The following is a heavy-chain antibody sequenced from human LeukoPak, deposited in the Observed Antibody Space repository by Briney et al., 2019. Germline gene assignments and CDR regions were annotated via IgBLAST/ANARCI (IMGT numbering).Heavy chain of an antibody. CDR3: ARRGAAAGSFDY. J-gene: IGHJ4*02. V-gene: IGHV3-21*01. CDR1: GFTLSSYS. D-gene: IGHD6-13*01. Sequence: GGSLRLSCAASGFTLSSYSMNWVCQAPGKGLEWVSSISSSSSYIYYADSVKGRFTISRDNAKNSLYLQMNSLRAEDTAVYYCARRGAAAGSFDYWGQGTLVTVSS. CDR2: ISSSSSYI.